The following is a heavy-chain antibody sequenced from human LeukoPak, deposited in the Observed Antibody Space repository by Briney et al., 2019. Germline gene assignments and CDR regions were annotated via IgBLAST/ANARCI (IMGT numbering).Heavy chain of an antibody. D-gene: IGHD2-8*01. CDR2: ISSGTSYI. J-gene: IGHJ3*02. Sequence: GGSLRLSCAASGFTFNTYTMNWVRQAPGKGLEWVSSISSGTSYIYYADSVKGRFTISRDNAKSSLYLQMNSLRAEDTAVYYCVREDRILLGNDAFDIWGQGTMVTVSS. V-gene: IGHV3-21*01. CDR1: GFTFNTYT. CDR3: VREDRILLGNDAFDI.